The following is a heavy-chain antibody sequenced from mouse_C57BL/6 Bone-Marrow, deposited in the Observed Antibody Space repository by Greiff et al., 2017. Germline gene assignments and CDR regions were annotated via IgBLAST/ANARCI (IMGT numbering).Heavy chain of an antibody. V-gene: IGHV1-9*01. Sequence: VKLMESGAELMKPGASVKLSCKATGYTFTGSWIEWVKQRPGHGLEWIGEILPGSGSTNYNEKFKGKATFTADTSSNTAYMQLSSLTTEDSAIYYCARGGIPITTDYAMDYWGQGTSVTVSS. J-gene: IGHJ4*01. D-gene: IGHD1-1*01. CDR1: GYTFTGSW. CDR2: ILPGSGST. CDR3: ARGGIPITTDYAMDY.